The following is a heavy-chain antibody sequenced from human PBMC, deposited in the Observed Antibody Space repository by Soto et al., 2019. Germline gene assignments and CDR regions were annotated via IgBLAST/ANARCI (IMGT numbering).Heavy chain of an antibody. Sequence: GGSLRLSCAASGFTFSNYWMHWVRQAPGKGLVWVSRINGDGRSTSYADSAKGRFTISRDNAKNTLYLQLNRLRAEDTAVYYCASTTIFGVVIGPGYYYGMDVWGQGTTVTVSS. CDR1: GFTFSNYW. V-gene: IGHV3-74*01. CDR3: ASTTIFGVVIGPGYYYGMDV. J-gene: IGHJ6*02. CDR2: INGDGRST. D-gene: IGHD3-3*01.